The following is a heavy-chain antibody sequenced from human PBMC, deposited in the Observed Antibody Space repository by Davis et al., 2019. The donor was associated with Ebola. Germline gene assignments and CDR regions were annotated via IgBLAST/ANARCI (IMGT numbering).Heavy chain of an antibody. J-gene: IGHJ4*02. D-gene: IGHD6-19*01. V-gene: IGHV3-53*05. CDR2: IYSGGST. CDR1: GFTVSSNY. Sequence: GESLKISCAASGFTVSSNYMSWVRQAPGKGLEWVSVIYSGGSTYYADSVKGRFTISRDNSKNTLYLQMNSLRAEDTAVYYCARDPLSEQWLATFDYWGQGTLVTVSS. CDR3: ARDPLSEQWLATFDY.